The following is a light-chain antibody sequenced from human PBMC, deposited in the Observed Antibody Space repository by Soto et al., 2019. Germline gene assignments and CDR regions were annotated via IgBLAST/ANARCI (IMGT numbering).Light chain of an antibody. CDR2: GAS. V-gene: IGKV3-15*01. CDR3: QQYNTWLWT. CDR1: QSVNAN. Sequence: EVVMTQSPATLSVSPGERATLSCRASQSVNANLAWYQQKPGQAPRLLIHGASNRATGIPARFSGSGFGTEFIXSILSXXSEDFAVYYCQQYNTWLWTFGQGTKVEI. J-gene: IGKJ1*01.